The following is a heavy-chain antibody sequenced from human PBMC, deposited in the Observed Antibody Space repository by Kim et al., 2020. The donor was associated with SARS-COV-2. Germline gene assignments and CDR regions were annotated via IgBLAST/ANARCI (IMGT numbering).Heavy chain of an antibody. CDR3: AKDAYGGNSGGIDY. CDR1: GFTFDDYA. Sequence: SLRLSCSASGFTFDDYAMHWVRQAPGKGLEWVSGLSWNSGRISYAESVKGRFTISRDKAKNSLYLQMNSLRAEDTALYYCAKDAYGGNSGGIDYWGQGTLVTVSS. CDR2: LSWNSGRI. J-gene: IGHJ4*02. V-gene: IGHV3-9*01. D-gene: IGHD1-26*01.